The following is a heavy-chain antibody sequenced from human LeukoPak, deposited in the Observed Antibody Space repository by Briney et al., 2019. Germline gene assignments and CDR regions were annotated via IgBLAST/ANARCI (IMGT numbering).Heavy chain of an antibody. CDR2: MFTTGST. J-gene: IGHJ6*02. Sequence: SETLSLTCTVSGGSISNYYWIWIRQPAGKGLEWIGRMFTTGSTNYNPSLKSRVTMSVDTSKNQFSLKLSSVTAADTAVYYCARGLVYSSGYDYGMDVWGQGTTVTVSS. V-gene: IGHV4-4*07. CDR3: ARGLVYSSGYDYGMDV. CDR1: GGSISNYY. D-gene: IGHD6-19*01.